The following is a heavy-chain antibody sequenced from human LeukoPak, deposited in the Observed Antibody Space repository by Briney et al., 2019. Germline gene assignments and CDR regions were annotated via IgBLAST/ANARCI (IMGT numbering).Heavy chain of an antibody. Sequence: GGSLRLSCAASGFTISSYGMHWVRQAPGKGLEWVAVISYDGSNKYYADSVKGRFTISRDNSKNTLYLQMNSLRAEDTAVYYCAKDQVISSGCIDYWGQGTLVTVSS. CDR3: AKDQVISSGCIDY. CDR2: ISYDGSNK. CDR1: GFTISSYG. D-gene: IGHD6-19*01. V-gene: IGHV3-30*18. J-gene: IGHJ4*02.